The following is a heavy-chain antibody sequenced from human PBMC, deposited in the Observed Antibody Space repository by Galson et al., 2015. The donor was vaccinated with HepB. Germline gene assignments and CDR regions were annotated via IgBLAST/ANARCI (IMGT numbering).Heavy chain of an antibody. D-gene: IGHD3-22*01. J-gene: IGHJ4*02. CDR1: GYTFTDYY. CDR2: INPDSGGT. V-gene: IGHV1-2*02. Sequence: LVKVSCKASGYTFTDYYLHWVRQAPGQGLEWMGWINPDSGGTEYVEEFQGRVTMTRDTSISTAYMELSRLRSDDTAVYYCARAPYHYDTSGYYGLSYFDLWGQGTLVTVSS. CDR3: ARAPYHYDTSGYYGLSYFDL.